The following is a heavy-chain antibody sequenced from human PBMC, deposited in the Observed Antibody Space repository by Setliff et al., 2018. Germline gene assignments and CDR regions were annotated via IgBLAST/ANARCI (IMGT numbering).Heavy chain of an antibody. V-gene: IGHV4-31*03. J-gene: IGHJ4*02. Sequence: KPSETLSLTCTVSGGSISSGGYYWSWIRQHPGKGLEWIGYIYYSGSTSYYNPSLKSRVTTSVDTSKNQFSLKLSSVTAADTAVYYCARGRAGHSGHWGQGTLVTVSS. CDR1: GGSISSGGYY. CDR2: IYYSGSTS. CDR3: ARGRAGHSGH. D-gene: IGHD2-15*01.